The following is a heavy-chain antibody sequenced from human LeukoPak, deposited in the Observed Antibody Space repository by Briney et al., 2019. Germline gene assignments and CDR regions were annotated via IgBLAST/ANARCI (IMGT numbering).Heavy chain of an antibody. V-gene: IGHV4-39*01. CDR2: IHYSGSS. J-gene: IGHJ4*02. CDR1: GGSISSYY. CDR3: VRHISANTGYFDS. Sequence: SETLSLTCTVSGGSISSYYWGWIRQSPGKGLEWIGSIHYSGSSYYNPSLKSRAAIFVDTSRDQVSMDLSYVTAADTALYYCVRHISANTGYFDSCGQGTLVTVSS.